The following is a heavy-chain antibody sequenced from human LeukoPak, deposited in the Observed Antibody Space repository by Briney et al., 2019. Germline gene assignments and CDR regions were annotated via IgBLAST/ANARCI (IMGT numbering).Heavy chain of an antibody. J-gene: IGHJ4*02. D-gene: IGHD3-22*01. Sequence: GGSLRLSCAASGFTFSDYSMNWVRQTPRKGLEWVSCISGSGSYIYYADSVKGRFTISRDNAKNSLYLQMNSLRAEDTAVYYCARVGVDYYDSSGFSYYWGQGTLVTVSS. CDR3: ARVGVDYYDSSGFSYY. CDR1: GFTFSDYS. V-gene: IGHV3-21*01. CDR2: ISGSGSYI.